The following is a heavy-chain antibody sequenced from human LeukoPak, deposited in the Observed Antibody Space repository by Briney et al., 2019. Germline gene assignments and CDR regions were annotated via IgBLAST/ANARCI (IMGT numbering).Heavy chain of an antibody. J-gene: IGHJ4*02. CDR2: IRRRAYGGAA. Sequence: GGSLGLSCTTSGFAFDDFAMSWVRQPAGKGLEWVGFIRRRAYGGAAEYAASVKGRFIISRDDSKGIAYLQMNSLKTEDTAVYYCSRNGLVDFDYWGQGSRVIVSP. V-gene: IGHV3-49*04. D-gene: IGHD2-8*02. CDR3: SRNGLVDFDY. CDR1: GFAFDDFA.